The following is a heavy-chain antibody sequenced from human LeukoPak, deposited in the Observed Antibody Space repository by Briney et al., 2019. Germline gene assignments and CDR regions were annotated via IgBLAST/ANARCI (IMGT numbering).Heavy chain of an antibody. CDR1: GFTFSSFC. Sequence: GGSLRLSCAASGFTFSSFCMNWVRQAPGKGLEWVSSISSNSDYIYYADSMKGRFTISRDNAKNSLYLQMNSLRAEDTAVYYCARNHRDFDYWGQGTLVTVSS. J-gene: IGHJ4*02. CDR2: ISSNSDYI. CDR3: ARNHRDFDY. V-gene: IGHV3-21*04. D-gene: IGHD1-14*01.